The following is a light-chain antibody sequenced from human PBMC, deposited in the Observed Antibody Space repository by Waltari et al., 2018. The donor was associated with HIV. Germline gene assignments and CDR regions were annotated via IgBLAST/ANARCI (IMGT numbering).Light chain of an antibody. CDR3: QQNHDWPPTT. J-gene: IGKJ5*01. CDR1: QSVSTN. V-gene: IGKV3-15*01. CDR2: GAS. Sequence: EIVMTQSPATLSVSPGVTATLSCSASQSVSTNVAWYQQKPGQAPRLLIYGASTRAIGIPARFSGSGSGMEFSLTISSLQSEEFAVYFCQQNHDWPPTTFGQGTRLEIK.